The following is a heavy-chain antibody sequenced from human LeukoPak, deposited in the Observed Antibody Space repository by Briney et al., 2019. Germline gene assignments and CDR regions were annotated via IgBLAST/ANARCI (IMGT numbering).Heavy chain of an antibody. J-gene: IGHJ4*02. V-gene: IGHV4-39*01. CDR3: ARHLRFLDYLSYFDY. CDR1: GGSISSNSYF. Sequence: SETLSLTCTVSGGSISSNSYFWGWIRQPPGKGLEWIGTIYYSGSTYYNPSLKSRVTISADTSKNQFSLKLSSVTAADTAVYYCARHLRFLDYLSYFDYWGQGTLVTVSS. CDR2: IYYSGST. D-gene: IGHD3-3*01.